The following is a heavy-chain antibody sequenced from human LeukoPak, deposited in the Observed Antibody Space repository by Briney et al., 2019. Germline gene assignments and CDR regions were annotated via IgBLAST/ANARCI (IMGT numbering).Heavy chain of an antibody. CDR3: TTEKGGCSSTTCYSLEY. J-gene: IGHJ4*02. CDR1: GSTINYAW. D-gene: IGHD2-21*02. V-gene: IGHV3-15*01. Sequence: GGSLRLSCAGSGSTINYAWMNWVRQAPGKGLEWVGRIKSRASGGTTDYAAPVKGRFIVSRDDSKNTVYLQMNSLQTEDTGVYYCTTEKGGCSSTTCYSLEYWGQGTLVTASP. CDR2: IKSRASGGTT.